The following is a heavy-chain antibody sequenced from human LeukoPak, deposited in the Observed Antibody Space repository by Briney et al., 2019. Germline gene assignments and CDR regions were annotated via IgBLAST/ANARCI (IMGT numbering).Heavy chain of an antibody. CDR3: ARDYVWGSYRYFDY. CDR1: GGSISSSNW. V-gene: IGHV3-7*03. Sequence: ETLSLTCAVSGGSISSSNWWSWVSQAPGKGLAWVANIKQDGSEKYYVDSVKGRFTISRDNAKNSLYLQMNSLRAEDTAVYYCARDYVWGSYRYFDYWGQGTLVTVSS. J-gene: IGHJ4*02. D-gene: IGHD3-16*02. CDR2: IKQDGSEK.